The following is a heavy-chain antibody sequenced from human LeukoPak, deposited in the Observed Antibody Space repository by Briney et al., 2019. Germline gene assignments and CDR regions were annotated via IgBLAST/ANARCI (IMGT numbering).Heavy chain of an antibody. CDR3: ARRAPQYCSSTSCYLDY. CDR2: IYHSGST. V-gene: IGHV4-59*12. CDR1: GGSISSYY. Sequence: SETLSLTCTVSGGSISSYYWSWIRQPPGKGLEWIGYIYHSGSTYYNPSLKSRVTISVDRSKNQFSLKLSSVTAADTAVYYCARRAPQYCSSTSCYLDYWGQGTLVTVSS. D-gene: IGHD2-2*01. J-gene: IGHJ4*02.